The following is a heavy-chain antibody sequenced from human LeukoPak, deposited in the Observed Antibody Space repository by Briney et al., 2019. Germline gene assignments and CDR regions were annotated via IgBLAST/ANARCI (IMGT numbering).Heavy chain of an antibody. D-gene: IGHD5-24*01. CDR1: GGTLSSYA. CDR2: IIPIFGTA. Sequence: SVKVSCKASGGTLSSYAISWVRQAPGQGLEWMGGIIPIFGTANYAQKFQGRVTITADESTSTAYMELSSLRSEDTAVYYCARRMDGYNLAFDYWGQGTLVTVSS. CDR3: ARRMDGYNLAFDY. J-gene: IGHJ4*02. V-gene: IGHV1-69*13.